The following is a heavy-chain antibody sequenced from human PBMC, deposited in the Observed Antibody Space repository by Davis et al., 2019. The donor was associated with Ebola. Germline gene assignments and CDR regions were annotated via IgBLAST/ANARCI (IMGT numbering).Heavy chain of an antibody. CDR1: GGSISSGGYY. V-gene: IGHV4-61*08. D-gene: IGHD3-22*01. J-gene: IGHJ5*02. CDR3: ARHYYDSSGYYNNWFDP. Sequence: SETLSLTCTVSGGSISSGGYYWSWIRQPPGKGLEWIGYIYYSGSTNYNPSLKSRVTISVDTSKNQFSLKLSSVTAADTAVYYCARHYYDSSGYYNNWFDPWGQGTLVTVSS. CDR2: IYYSGST.